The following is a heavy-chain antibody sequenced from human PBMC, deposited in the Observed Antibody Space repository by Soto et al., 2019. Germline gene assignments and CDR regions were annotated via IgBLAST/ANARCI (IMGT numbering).Heavy chain of an antibody. D-gene: IGHD6-19*01. CDR3: ATAISRYSSGWYYG. CDR1: GYTLTELS. J-gene: IGHJ4*02. CDR2: FDPEDGET. Sequence: AASVKVSCKVSGYTLTELSMHWVRQAPGKGLEWMGGFDPEDGETIYAQKFQGRVTMTEDTSTDTAYMELSSLRSEDTAVYYCATAISRYSSGWYYGWGQGTLVTVSS. V-gene: IGHV1-24*01.